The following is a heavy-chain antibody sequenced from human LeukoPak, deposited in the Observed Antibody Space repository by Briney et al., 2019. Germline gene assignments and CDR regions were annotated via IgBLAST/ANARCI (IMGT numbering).Heavy chain of an antibody. V-gene: IGHV4-4*02. D-gene: IGHD3-22*01. CDR2: IYHSGST. CDR3: ARDLDYDSSGYSTV. J-gene: IGHJ4*02. CDR1: GGSISSSNW. Sequence: PSETLSLTCAVSGGSISSSNWWSWVRQPPGKGLEWIGEIYHSGSTNYNPSLKSRVTISVDKSKNQFSLKLSSVTAADTAVYYCARDLDYDSSGYSTVWGQGTLVTVSS.